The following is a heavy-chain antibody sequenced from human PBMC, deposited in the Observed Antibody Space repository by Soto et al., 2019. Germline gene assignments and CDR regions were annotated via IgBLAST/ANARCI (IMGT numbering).Heavy chain of an antibody. D-gene: IGHD4-4*01. CDR1: GGSFSNYA. J-gene: IGHJ6*04. CDR3: ARGATVTRDYFYGMDV. CDR2: ITPMFGTP. Sequence: SVKVSCKTSGGSFSNYAFSWVRQAPGQGLEWMGAITPMFGTPNYAQMFQGRVSITADESTNTAYMEVTSLRSDDSAVYFCARGATVTRDYFYGMDVWGKGTKVTVSS. V-gene: IGHV1-69*13.